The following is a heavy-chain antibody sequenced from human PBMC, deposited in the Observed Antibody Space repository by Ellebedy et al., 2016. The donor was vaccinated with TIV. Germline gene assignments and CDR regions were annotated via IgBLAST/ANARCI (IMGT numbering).Heavy chain of an antibody. D-gene: IGHD5-18*01. V-gene: IGHV3-23*01. CDR3: TKDRTSGDGYWVFDQ. Sequence: PGGSLRLSCAASGFTFNRYAMSWVRQAPGKGLEWVSGIFGSGCGISYADSVKGRFTISRDNSKSMVHLQMNSLRPEDTDVYYCTKDRTSGDGYWVFDQWGQGTLVTVSS. CDR1: GFTFNRYA. CDR2: IFGSGCGI. J-gene: IGHJ4*02.